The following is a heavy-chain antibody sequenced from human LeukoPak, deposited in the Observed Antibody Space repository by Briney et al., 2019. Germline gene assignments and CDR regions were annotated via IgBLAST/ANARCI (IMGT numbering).Heavy chain of an antibody. J-gene: IGHJ4*02. CDR2: MYTGGTT. CDR3: AKDEATSGGGLAS. D-gene: IGHD3-16*01. V-gene: IGHV3-53*01. Sequence: GGSLRLSCAASGFTVSGTHMSWVRQAPGKGLEWVSAMYTGGTTYYADSVKGRFTISRDNSRNTLFLHMSSLRADDTAIYYCAKDEATSGGGLASWGQGTLVTVSS. CDR1: GFTVSGTH.